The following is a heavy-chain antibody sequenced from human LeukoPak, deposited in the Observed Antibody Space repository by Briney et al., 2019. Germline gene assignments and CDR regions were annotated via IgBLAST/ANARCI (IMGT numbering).Heavy chain of an antibody. V-gene: IGHV3-23*01. D-gene: IGHD4/OR15-4a*01. CDR2: ISGTGGST. CDR1: GFTFSSYA. CDR3: AREVQGGMDV. Sequence: GGSLRLSCAASGFTFSSYAMSWVRQAPGKGLEWVSAISGTGGSTYYADSVKGRFTISRDNAKNSLYLQMNSLRAEDTAVYYCAREVQGGMDVWGQGTTVTVSS. J-gene: IGHJ6*02.